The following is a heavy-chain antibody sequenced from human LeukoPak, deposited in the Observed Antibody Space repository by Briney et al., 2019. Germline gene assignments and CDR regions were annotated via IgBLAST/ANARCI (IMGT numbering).Heavy chain of an antibody. D-gene: IGHD2-15*01. CDR3: ARGRVAYSAYYFDY. CDR2: IYYTGNT. CDR1: GDSITNYF. Sequence: SETLSLTCTVSGDSITNYFWSWIRQPPGKGLEWIGYIYYTGNTNYKPSLKSRVTVSVDTSTNQFSLRLRSVTAADTAVYYCARGRVAYSAYYFDYWGRGTLVTVSS. V-gene: IGHV4-59*01. J-gene: IGHJ4*02.